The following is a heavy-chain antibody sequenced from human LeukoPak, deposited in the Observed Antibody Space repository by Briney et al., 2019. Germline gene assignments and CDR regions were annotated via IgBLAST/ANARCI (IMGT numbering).Heavy chain of an antibody. V-gene: IGHV4-30-4*01. CDR1: GGSISSGDYY. CDR2: IYYSGST. Sequence: SETLSLTCTVSGGSISSGDYYWSWIRQPPGKGLEWIGYIYYSGSTYYNPSLKSRVTISVDTSKNQFSLKLSSVTAADTAVYYCARGDFYYGMDVWGQGTTVTVSS. CDR3: ARGDFYYGMDV. D-gene: IGHD3-16*01. J-gene: IGHJ6*02.